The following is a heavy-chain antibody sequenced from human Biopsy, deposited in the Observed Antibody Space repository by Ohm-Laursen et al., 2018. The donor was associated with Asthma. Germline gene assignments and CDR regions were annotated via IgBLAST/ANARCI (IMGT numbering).Heavy chain of an antibody. CDR3: ARCQVGYSSGWSLLLKKIYYSGMDV. D-gene: IGHD6-19*01. CDR1: GGTFSNFA. V-gene: IGHV1-69*01. CDR2: IMIVFGTT. J-gene: IGHJ6*02. Sequence: SSVKVSCKAPGGTFSNFAISCVRQAPGQRLEWLGGIMIVFGTTNYAQKFQGRVTITADESPSKTYMEVTSLRSEDTAIYYCARCQVGYSSGWSLLLKKIYYSGMDVWGQGTAVTVSS.